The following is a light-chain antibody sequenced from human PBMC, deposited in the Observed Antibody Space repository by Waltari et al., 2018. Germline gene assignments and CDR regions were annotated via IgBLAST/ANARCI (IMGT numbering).Light chain of an antibody. CDR1: QGISSY. CDR2: AAS. Sequence: AIRMTQSPSSLSASTGDRVTITCRASQGISSYLAWYQQKPGKAPKLLIYAASTLQSGVPSRFSGSGSGTDFTLTISCLQSEDFATYYCQQYYSYPRAFGGGTKVGIK. CDR3: QQYYSYPRA. V-gene: IGKV1-8*01. J-gene: IGKJ4*01.